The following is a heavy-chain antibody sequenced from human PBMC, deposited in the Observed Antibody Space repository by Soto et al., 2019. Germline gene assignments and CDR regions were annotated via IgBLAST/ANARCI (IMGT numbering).Heavy chain of an antibody. CDR3: AREPTMTYGAYHYYGMDV. J-gene: IGHJ6*02. V-gene: IGHV3-33*01. D-gene: IGHD3-22*01. CDR2: IWYDGSNK. Sequence: GGSLRLSCAASGFTFSSYGMHWVRQAPGKGLEWVAVIWYDGSNKYYADSVKGRFTISRDNSKNTLYLQMNSLRAEDTAVYYCAREPTMTYGAYHYYGMDVWGQGTTVTVSS. CDR1: GFTFSSYG.